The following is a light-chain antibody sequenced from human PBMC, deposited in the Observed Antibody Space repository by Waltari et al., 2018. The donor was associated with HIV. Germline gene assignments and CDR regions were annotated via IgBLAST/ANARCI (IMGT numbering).Light chain of an antibody. CDR2: AVN. V-gene: IGLV2-8*01. Sequence: QSALTQPPSASGSPGQSVAISCTGTSSDVGGYNSVSWHQQHPGKAPKLLIYAVNKRPSGVPDRFSGSKAGNTASLTVSGLQVDDEADYYCSSFSDNKRIVFGTGTRVTVL. CDR3: SSFSDNKRIV. J-gene: IGLJ1*01. CDR1: SSDVGGYNS.